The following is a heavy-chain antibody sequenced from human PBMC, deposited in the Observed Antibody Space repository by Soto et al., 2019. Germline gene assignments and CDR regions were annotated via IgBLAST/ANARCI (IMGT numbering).Heavy chain of an antibody. CDR3: ARDSGYSYGPSDY. V-gene: IGHV3-48*02. Sequence: EVQLVESGGGLVQPGGSLRLSCAASGFTFSSYSMNWVRQAPGKGLEWVSYISSSSSTIYYADSVKGRFTISRDNAKNSLYLQMKSLRDEDTAVYYCARDSGYSYGPSDYWGQGTLVTVSS. J-gene: IGHJ4*02. D-gene: IGHD5-18*01. CDR1: GFTFSSYS. CDR2: ISSSSSTI.